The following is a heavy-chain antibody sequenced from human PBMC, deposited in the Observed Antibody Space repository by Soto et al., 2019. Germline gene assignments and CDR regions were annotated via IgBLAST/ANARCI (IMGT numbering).Heavy chain of an antibody. CDR3: VILVSYYDINWFDP. CDR2: IYYSGST. V-gene: IGHV4-59*01. Sequence: SETLSLTCTVSGGSISSYYWGRIRQPPGKGLEWIGYIYYSGSTNYNPSLKSRVTISVDTSKNQFSLKLSSVTAAGTGVYYCVILVSYYDINWFDPWGQGTLVNVSS. CDR1: GGSISSYY. D-gene: IGHD3-22*01. J-gene: IGHJ5*02.